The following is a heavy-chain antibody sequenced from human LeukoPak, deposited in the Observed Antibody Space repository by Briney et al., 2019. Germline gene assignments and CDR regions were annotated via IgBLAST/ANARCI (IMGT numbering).Heavy chain of an antibody. CDR2: IKQDGSEK. CDR1: GFTFSSYS. D-gene: IGHD3-9*01. Sequence: QTGGSLRLSCAASGFTFSSYSMNWVRQAPGKGLEWVANIKQDGSEKYYVDSVKGRFTISRDNAKNSLYLQMNSLRAEDTAVYYCARVNWDYDILTGYYWNPYYFDYWGQGTLVTVSS. J-gene: IGHJ4*02. V-gene: IGHV3-7*01. CDR3: ARVNWDYDILTGYYWNPYYFDY.